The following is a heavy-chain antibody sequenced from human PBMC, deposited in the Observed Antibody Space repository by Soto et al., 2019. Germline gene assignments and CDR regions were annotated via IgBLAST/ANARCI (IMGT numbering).Heavy chain of an antibody. CDR2: VSIGGST. D-gene: IGHD2-15*01. V-gene: IGHV3-23*01. CDR1: GCSFSSYA. CDR3: AKRRGAGGHLDY. J-gene: IGHJ4*02. Sequence: GGSLRRSCAASGCSFSSYAMSWVRQGPGKGLEWVAVVSIGGSTHYADSVMGRFTISRDKSKNTLSLQINSLTAEDTAVYFCAKRRGAGGHLDYWRQEALVTVSS.